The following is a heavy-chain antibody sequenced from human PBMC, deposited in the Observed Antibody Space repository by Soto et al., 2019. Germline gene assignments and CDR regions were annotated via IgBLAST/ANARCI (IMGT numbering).Heavy chain of an antibody. CDR1: GGTFSSYA. D-gene: IGHD5-12*01. V-gene: IGHV1-69*01. CDR2: IIPIFGTA. J-gene: IGHJ6*02. CDR3: ARGKDQNSGYIVATPGYYYGMDV. Sequence: QVQLVQSGAEVKKPGSSVKVSCKASGGTFSSYAISWVRQAPGQGLEWMGGIIPIFGTANYAQKFQGRVTITADESTSTAYMELSSLRSEDTAVYYCARGKDQNSGYIVATPGYYYGMDVWGQGNTVTVSS.